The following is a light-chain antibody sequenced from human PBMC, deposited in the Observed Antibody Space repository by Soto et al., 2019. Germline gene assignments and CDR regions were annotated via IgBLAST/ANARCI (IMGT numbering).Light chain of an antibody. Sequence: EIVMTQSPANLSVSPGERATLSCRASQSVSSNLAWYQQKPGQGPRLLIYGASTRATGIPARFSGSGSGTEFTLTISSLQSEDFAVDYCQQYNKWPAYTFGQGTKVEIK. CDR1: QSVSSN. CDR3: QQYNKWPAYT. J-gene: IGKJ2*01. CDR2: GAS. V-gene: IGKV3-15*01.